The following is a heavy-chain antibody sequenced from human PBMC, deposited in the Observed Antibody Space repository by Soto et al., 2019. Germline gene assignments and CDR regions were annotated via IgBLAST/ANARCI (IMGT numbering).Heavy chain of an antibody. D-gene: IGHD3-10*01. CDR2: ISANNGNI. J-gene: IGHJ6*02. CDR3: ARQKGINNYYGMDV. CDR1: GYTFTSYT. Sequence: ASVKVSCKASGYTFTSYTFSWVRQAPGQGLEWMGWISANNGNIGYAQKLQGRVTMTTDTSTSTVYVEVWSLRSDDTAVYYCARQKGINNYYGMDVWGQGTTVTVSS. V-gene: IGHV1-18*04.